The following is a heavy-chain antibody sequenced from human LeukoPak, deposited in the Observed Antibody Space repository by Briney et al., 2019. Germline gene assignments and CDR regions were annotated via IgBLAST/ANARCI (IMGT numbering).Heavy chain of an antibody. Sequence: GASVKVSCKVSGYTLTELSMHWVRQAPGKGLEWMGGFDPEDGETIYAQKFQGRVTMTEATSTDTAYMELSSLRSEDTAVYYCATAPPLYYYGSGSYRGFDIWGQGTMVTVSS. J-gene: IGHJ3*02. D-gene: IGHD3-10*01. CDR2: FDPEDGET. V-gene: IGHV1-24*01. CDR3: ATAPPLYYYGSGSYRGFDI. CDR1: GYTLTELS.